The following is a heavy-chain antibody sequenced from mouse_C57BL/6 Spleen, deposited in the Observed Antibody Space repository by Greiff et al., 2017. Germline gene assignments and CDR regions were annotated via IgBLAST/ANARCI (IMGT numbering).Heavy chain of an antibody. J-gene: IGHJ4*01. CDR3: ARRIYYGNYAYAMDY. CDR1: GFTFSDYG. V-gene: IGHV5-17*01. Sequence: EVMLVESGGGLVKPGGSLKLSCAASGFTFSDYGMHWVRQAPEKGLEWVAYISSGSSTIYYADTVKGRFTISRDNAKNTLFLQMTSLRSEDTAMYYCARRIYYGNYAYAMDYWGQGTSVTVSS. D-gene: IGHD2-1*01. CDR2: ISSGSSTI.